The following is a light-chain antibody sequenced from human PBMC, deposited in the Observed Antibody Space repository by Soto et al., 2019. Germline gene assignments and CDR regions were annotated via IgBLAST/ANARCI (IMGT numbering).Light chain of an antibody. CDR2: GNI. Sequence: QSVLTQPPSVSGAPGQRVTISCTGSSSNIGAGYDVHWYQQLPGTAPKLLIYGNINRPSGVPDRFSGSKSGTSASLAITVLQAGDEADYYCQSYDSSLSGSEVFGTGTKVTVL. CDR3: QSYDSSLSGSEV. V-gene: IGLV1-40*01. J-gene: IGLJ1*01. CDR1: SSNIGAGYD.